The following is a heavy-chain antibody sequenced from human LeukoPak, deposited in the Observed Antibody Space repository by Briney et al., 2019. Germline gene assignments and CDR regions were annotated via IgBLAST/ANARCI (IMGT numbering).Heavy chain of an antibody. CDR2: IYSSGST. CDR1: GGSINSYF. CDR3: ARDQVVRGETYYYYGMDV. D-gene: IGHD3-10*01. Sequence: SETLSLTCTVSGGSINSYFWSWIRQPAGKGLEWIGRIYSSGSTNYNPSLKSRVTMAVDTSKNQFSVKLRSVTAADTAVYYCARDQVVRGETYYYYGMDVWGLGTTVTVSS. V-gene: IGHV4-4*07. J-gene: IGHJ6*02.